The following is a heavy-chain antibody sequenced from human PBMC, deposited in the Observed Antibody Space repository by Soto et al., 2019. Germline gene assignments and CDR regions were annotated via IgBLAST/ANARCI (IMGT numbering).Heavy chain of an antibody. Sequence: ASVKGSCKASGYTFTGSYMHWVRQAPGQGLEWMGWINPNSGGTNYAQKFQGWVTMTRDTSISTAYMELSRLRSDDTAVYYCARDRNECLCGFSYGMAFSGQGTTVLVS. V-gene: IGHV1-2*04. J-gene: IGHJ6*02. CDR2: INPNSGGT. CDR3: ARDRNECLCGFSYGMAF. D-gene: IGHD1-1*01. CDR1: GYTFTGSY.